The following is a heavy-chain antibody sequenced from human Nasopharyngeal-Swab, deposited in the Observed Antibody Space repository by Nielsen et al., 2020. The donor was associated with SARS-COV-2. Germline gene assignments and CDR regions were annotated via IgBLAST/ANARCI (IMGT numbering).Heavy chain of an antibody. V-gene: IGHV1-2*06. CDR3: AKETYNYGSIFDY. D-gene: IGHD4-17*01. CDR2: INPYSGGT. CDR1: GYTFTGYY. J-gene: IGHJ4*02. Sequence: ASVKVSCKASGYTFTGYYIHWVRQAPGQGLEWMGRINPYSGGTNYAQKFQGRVTMTRDTSISTAYMELSRLRSDDTAVYYCAKETYNYGSIFDYWGQGTLVTVSS.